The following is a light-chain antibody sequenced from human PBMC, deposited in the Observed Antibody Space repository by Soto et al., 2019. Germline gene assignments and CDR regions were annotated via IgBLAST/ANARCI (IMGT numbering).Light chain of an antibody. Sequence: EVVLTQSPGTLSLSPGERATLSCRASQRINDYLAWYQQKPGQAPRLLIFDASNRATGIPARFSGTGSGTDFSLTVSSLQSEDFAVYYCQQYDNWPQTFGQGSKV. CDR2: DAS. J-gene: IGKJ1*01. V-gene: IGKV3-15*01. CDR1: QRINDY. CDR3: QQYDNWPQT.